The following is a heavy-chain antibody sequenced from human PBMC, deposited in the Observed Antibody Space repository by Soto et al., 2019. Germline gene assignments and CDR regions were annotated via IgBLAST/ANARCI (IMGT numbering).Heavy chain of an antibody. CDR2: IYYSGST. CDR1: GGSISSYY. CDR3: ASGLRYFDWSDYYYYAMDV. Sequence: PSETLSLTCTVFGGSISSYYWSWIRQPPGKGLEWIGYIYYSGSTNYNPSLKSRVTISVDTSKNQFSLKLSSVTAADTAVYYCASGLRYFDWSDYYYYAMDVWGQGTTVTVS. J-gene: IGHJ6*02. V-gene: IGHV4-59*01. D-gene: IGHD3-9*01.